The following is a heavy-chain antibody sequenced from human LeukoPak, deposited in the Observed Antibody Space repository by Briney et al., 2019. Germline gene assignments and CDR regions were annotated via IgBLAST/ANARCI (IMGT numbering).Heavy chain of an antibody. Sequence: GASVKVSCKASGYTFTSYGISWVRQAPGQGLEWMGWISAYNGNTNYAQKLQGRVTMTTDTSTSTAYKELRSLRSDDTAVYYCARRAYSGSPDYWGQGTLVTVSS. V-gene: IGHV1-18*01. CDR3: ARRAYSGSPDY. J-gene: IGHJ4*02. CDR2: ISAYNGNT. CDR1: GYTFTSYG. D-gene: IGHD1-26*01.